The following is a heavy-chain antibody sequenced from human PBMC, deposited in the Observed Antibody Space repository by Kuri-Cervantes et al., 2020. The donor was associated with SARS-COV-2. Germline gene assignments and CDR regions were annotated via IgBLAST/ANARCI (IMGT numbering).Heavy chain of an antibody. CDR3: ARDGGIAAADYYYYYGMDV. CDR2: INAGNGNT. V-gene: IGHV1-3*01. J-gene: IGHJ6*02. D-gene: IGHD6-13*01. Sequence: GGSLRLSCKASGYTFTSYAMHWVRQAPGQRLEWMGWINAGNGNTKYSQKFQGRVTITRDTSASTAYMELSSLRSEDTAVYYCARDGGIAAADYYYYYGMDVWGQGTTVTVSS. CDR1: GYTFTSYA.